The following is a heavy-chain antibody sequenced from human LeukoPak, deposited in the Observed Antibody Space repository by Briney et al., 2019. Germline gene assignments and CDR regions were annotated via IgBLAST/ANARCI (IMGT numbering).Heavy chain of an antibody. D-gene: IGHD2-15*01. CDR2: IYSGGST. V-gene: IGHV3-53*05. CDR1: GFTVSSNY. CDR3: AKDSGGNSGGAFDI. Sequence: GGSLRLSCAASGFTVSSNYMSWVRQAPGKGLEWVSVIYSGGSTYYADSVKGRFTISRDNAKNSLYLQMNSLRAEDTALYYCAKDSGGNSGGAFDIWGQGTMVTVSS. J-gene: IGHJ3*02.